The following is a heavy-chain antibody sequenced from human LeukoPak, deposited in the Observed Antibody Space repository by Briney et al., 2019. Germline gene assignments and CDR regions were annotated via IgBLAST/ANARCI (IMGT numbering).Heavy chain of an antibody. CDR2: ISYDGSNK. CDR3: AKGAIYCSSTSCSNFDY. J-gene: IGHJ4*02. V-gene: IGHV3-30*18. D-gene: IGHD2-2*01. Sequence: GGSLRLSCAASGFTFSSYGMHWVRQAPGKGLEWVAVISYDGSNKYYADSVKGRFTISRDNSKNTMYMQMSSLRAEDTAVYYCAKGAIYCSSTSCSNFDYWGQGTLVTVSS. CDR1: GFTFSSYG.